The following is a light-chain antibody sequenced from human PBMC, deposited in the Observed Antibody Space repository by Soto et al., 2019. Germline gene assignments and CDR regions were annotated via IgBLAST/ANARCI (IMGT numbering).Light chain of an antibody. J-gene: IGKJ1*01. Sequence: DIQMTQSPSTLSGSVGDRVTITCRASQTISSWLAWYQQKPGKAPKLLIYKASTLTSGVPSRFSGSGSGTEFTLTISSRQPDDFATYYCQHYNSYSEAFGQGTKVELK. CDR1: QTISSW. CDR2: KAS. V-gene: IGKV1-5*03. CDR3: QHYNSYSEA.